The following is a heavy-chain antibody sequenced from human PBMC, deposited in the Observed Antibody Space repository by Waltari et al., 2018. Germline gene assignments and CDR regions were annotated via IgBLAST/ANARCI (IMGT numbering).Heavy chain of an antibody. CDR3: TRDFYEAWLPDL. D-gene: IGHD3-22*01. Sequence: EVQLVESGGGLVQPGRSLRLSCTASGFTFGDYAMSWVRQAPGKGLEWVGFIRSKADGGTTEYAASVKGRFTISRDDSKSIAYLQMNSLKTEDTAVYYCTRDFYEAWLPDLWGRGTLVTVSS. V-gene: IGHV3-49*04. CDR2: IRSKADGGTT. J-gene: IGHJ2*01. CDR1: GFTFGDYA.